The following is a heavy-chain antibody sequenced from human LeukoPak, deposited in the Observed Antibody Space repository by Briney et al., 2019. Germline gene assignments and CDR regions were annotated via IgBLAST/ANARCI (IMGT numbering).Heavy chain of an antibody. V-gene: IGHV4-39*01. CDR1: GGSISSSSYY. CDR2: IYYSGST. J-gene: IGHJ4*02. D-gene: IGHD3-16*01. CDR3: YMITFGGVKSIDY. Sequence: SETLSLTCTVSGGSISSSSYYWGWIRQPPGKGLEWIGSIYYSGSTYYNPSLKSRVTISVDTSKNQFSLKLSSVTAADTAVYCCYMITFGGVKSIDYWGQGTLVTVSS.